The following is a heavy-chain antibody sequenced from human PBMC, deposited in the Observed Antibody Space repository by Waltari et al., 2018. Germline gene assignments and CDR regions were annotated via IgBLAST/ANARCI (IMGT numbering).Heavy chain of an antibody. CDR3: ARPYTSGWRSFDY. J-gene: IGHJ4*02. CDR2: VWNDGTNQ. CDR1: GFVFSVYG. Sequence: QVQLVESGGGVVRPGKSLTLSCATSGFVFSVYGMHWVCQAPGKGPEWVAVVWNDGTNQYYADSVKGRFTISRDNSKNMVYLHMNRLRVEDTAVYFCARPYTSGWRSFDYWGQGTLVTVSP. D-gene: IGHD6-19*01. V-gene: IGHV3-33*01.